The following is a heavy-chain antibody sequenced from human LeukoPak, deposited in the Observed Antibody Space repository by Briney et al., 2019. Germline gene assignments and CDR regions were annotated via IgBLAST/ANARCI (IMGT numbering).Heavy chain of an antibody. D-gene: IGHD4-17*01. Sequence: PGESLRLSCAASGFTFSNYAMHWVRQAPGKGPEYVSLISSNGGTTYYTNSVRGRFTISRDNSKNTLYLQMGSLRAEDMAVYYCARDYGLDCWGQGTLVTASS. CDR2: ISSNGGTT. V-gene: IGHV3-64*01. CDR3: ARDYGLDC. J-gene: IGHJ4*02. CDR1: GFTFSNYA.